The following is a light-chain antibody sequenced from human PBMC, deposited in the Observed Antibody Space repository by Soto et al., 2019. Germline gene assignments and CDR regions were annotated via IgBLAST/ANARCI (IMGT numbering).Light chain of an antibody. CDR2: DAS. Sequence: EILLIQSPSTLSLSPGERATLSCRASQSVGSSLAWYQHKPGQAPRLLLSDASNRATGIPARFTGSGSETDFTLTISSLEHEDSAVYYCQQRSNWHSLTFGGGTKVDIK. CDR1: QSVGSS. V-gene: IGKV3-11*01. J-gene: IGKJ4*01. CDR3: QQRSNWHSLT.